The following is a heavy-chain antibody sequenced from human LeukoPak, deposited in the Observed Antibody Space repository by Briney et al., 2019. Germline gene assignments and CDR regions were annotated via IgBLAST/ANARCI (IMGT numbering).Heavy chain of an antibody. CDR3: ARLHALGAEEFDP. CDR1: GGSITGHY. Sequence: SPSETLSLTCTVSGGSITGHYWSWIRQPPGKGPEWIGYIHYTGSTNYNPSLNSRITMSVDTPNNQFSLRLTSVTATDTAVYYCARLHALGAEEFDPWGQGALVTVSS. J-gene: IGHJ5*02. V-gene: IGHV4-59*11. D-gene: IGHD3-16*01. CDR2: IHYTGST.